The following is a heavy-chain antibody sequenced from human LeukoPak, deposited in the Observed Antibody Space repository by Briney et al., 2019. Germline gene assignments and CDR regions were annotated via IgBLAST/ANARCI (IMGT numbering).Heavy chain of an antibody. CDR1: GFTFDDYA. CDR3: AKAVDGSGNYYSYDMDV. D-gene: IGHD3-10*01. V-gene: IGHV3-9*01. CDR2: IIWNSGSI. Sequence: GGSLRLSCRASGFTFDDYAMHWVRQVPGKGLEWVSGIIWNSGSIGYADSVKGRFTISRDNAKDSLYLQMNSLRAEDTALYYCAKAVDGSGNYYSYDMDVWGQGTTVTVFS. J-gene: IGHJ6*02.